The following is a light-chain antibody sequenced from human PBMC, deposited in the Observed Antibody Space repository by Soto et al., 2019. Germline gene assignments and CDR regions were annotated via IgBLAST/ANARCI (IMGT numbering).Light chain of an antibody. V-gene: IGKV3-20*01. CDR3: QQYGGSPRT. CDR2: DAS. Sequence: IGLNQSPGTLSLSPGERATLSCRASQSLSNSQLAWYQQKVGRAPSLLIHDASRRATGIPDRFSGSGSGTDFTLTITRLEPEDFAVYYCQQYGGSPRTFGQGTRLENK. CDR1: QSLSNSQ. J-gene: IGKJ5*01.